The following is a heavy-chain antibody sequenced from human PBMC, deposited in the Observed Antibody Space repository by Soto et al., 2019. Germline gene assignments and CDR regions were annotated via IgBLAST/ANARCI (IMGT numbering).Heavy chain of an antibody. CDR1: GGSISSGGYS. J-gene: IGHJ4*02. CDR2: IYHSGST. Sequence: PSETLSLTCAVSGGSISSGGYSWSWIRQPPGKGLEWIGYIYHSGSTYYNPSLKSRATISVDRSKNQLSLKLSSVTAADTAVYYCARGPPFGYWGQGTLVTVSS. V-gene: IGHV4-30-2*01. D-gene: IGHD3-10*01. CDR3: ARGPPFGY.